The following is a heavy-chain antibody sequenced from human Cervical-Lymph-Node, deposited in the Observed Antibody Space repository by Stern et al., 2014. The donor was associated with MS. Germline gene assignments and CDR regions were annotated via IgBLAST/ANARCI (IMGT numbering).Heavy chain of an antibody. CDR3: ARQRYFDY. J-gene: IGHJ4*02. CDR1: GYTFTSYW. Sequence: EVQLVQSGPEVKRPGESLKISCQASGYTFTSYWIGWVRQMPGKGLECSGIIFPGGSDMRCGPSVKGQFTISADKSGRTASVQWKNLKAAGTAIDYCARQRYFDYWGQGTLVTVSS. V-gene: IGHV5-51*01. CDR2: IFPGGSDM.